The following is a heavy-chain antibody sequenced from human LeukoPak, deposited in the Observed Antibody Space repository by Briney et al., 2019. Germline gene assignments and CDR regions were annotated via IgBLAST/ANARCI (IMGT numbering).Heavy chain of an antibody. J-gene: IGHJ4*02. CDR2: ISSSSSTI. Sequence: GGSLRLSCAASGFTFSSYSMNWVRQAPGKGLEWVSYISSSSSTIYYADSVKGRFTISRDNAKNSLYLQMNSLRAEDTAVYYCARGNLKSATRFDYWGQGTLVTVSS. D-gene: IGHD2-15*01. CDR3: ARGNLKSATRFDY. V-gene: IGHV3-48*01. CDR1: GFTFSSYS.